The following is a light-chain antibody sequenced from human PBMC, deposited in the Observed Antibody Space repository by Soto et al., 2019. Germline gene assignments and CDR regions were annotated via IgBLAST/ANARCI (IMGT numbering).Light chain of an antibody. CDR3: QQYYSSSLT. CDR2: WAS. CDR1: QSILKSSIKKNS. V-gene: IGKV4-1*01. Sequence: DVVLPPSPDSLAVSLGARPTIQCRSSQSILKSSIKKNSLAWYQQKPGQPPRLLIYWASTRDSGVPDRFSGSGSGTDFTLTITRLQAEDVAVYYCQQYYSSSLTFGGGTKVDI. J-gene: IGKJ4*01.